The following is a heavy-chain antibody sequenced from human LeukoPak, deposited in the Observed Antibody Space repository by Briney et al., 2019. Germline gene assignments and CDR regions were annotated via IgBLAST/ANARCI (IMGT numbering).Heavy chain of an antibody. CDR1: GFTVSTNY. V-gene: IGHV3-53*01. J-gene: IGHJ3*02. CDR2: IYSGGTT. Sequence: GGSLRLSGAASGFTVSTNYMTWVGQAPGKGLVGVPVIYSGGTTYHADSVKGRFNISRDNSKHTLYLQMHTLRAEDTAVYYCARDRPAGGSYDAFDIWGQGTIVTVSS. D-gene: IGHD1-26*01. CDR3: ARDRPAGGSYDAFDI.